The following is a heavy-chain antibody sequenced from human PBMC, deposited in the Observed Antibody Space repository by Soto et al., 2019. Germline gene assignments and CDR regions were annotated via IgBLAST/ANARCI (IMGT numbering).Heavy chain of an antibody. CDR3: ARSLWFGELH. CDR1: GFSLSTTGVG. Sequence: QITLKESGPTLVKPTQTLTLTCSFSGFSLSTTGVGVGWIRQSPGKALEWLAIIYWDNDKRYSPSLKSRVTLNKDTSKNQLVLTVTNMDPVDTVTYYCARSLWFGELHWGQGALVTVSS. D-gene: IGHD3-10*01. V-gene: IGHV2-5*02. CDR2: IYWDNDK. J-gene: IGHJ4*02.